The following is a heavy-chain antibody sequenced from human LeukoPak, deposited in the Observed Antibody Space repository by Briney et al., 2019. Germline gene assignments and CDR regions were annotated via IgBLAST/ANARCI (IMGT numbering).Heavy chain of an antibody. J-gene: IGHJ4*02. CDR2: IRYDGSNK. V-gene: IGHV3-30*02. CDR3: AKLDYPFDY. Sequence: GGSLRLSCAASGFTFRSYGMHWVRQAPGKGLEWVAFIRYDGSNKYYIDSVKGRLTISRDNSKNTLYLQMDSLRPEDTAVYYCAKLDYPFDYWGQGTLVTVSS. CDR1: GFTFRSYG. D-gene: IGHD3/OR15-3a*01.